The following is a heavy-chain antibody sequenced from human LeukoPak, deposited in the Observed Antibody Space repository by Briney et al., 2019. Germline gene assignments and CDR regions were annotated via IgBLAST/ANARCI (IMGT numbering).Heavy chain of an antibody. J-gene: IGHJ4*02. D-gene: IGHD3-22*01. Sequence: TSQTLSLTCTVSGGSISSGGYYWSWIRQHPGKGLEWIGYIYYSGSTYYNPSLKSRVTISVDTSKNQFSLKLSSVTAADTAVYYCARTPYYYDSSGYQSPLEYFDYWGQGTLVTVSS. CDR2: IYYSGST. V-gene: IGHV4-31*03. CDR3: ARTPYYYDSSGYQSPLEYFDY. CDR1: GGSISSGGYY.